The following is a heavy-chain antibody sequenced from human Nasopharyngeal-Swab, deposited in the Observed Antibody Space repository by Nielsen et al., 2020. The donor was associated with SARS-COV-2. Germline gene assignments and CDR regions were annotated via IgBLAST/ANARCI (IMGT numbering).Heavy chain of an antibody. CDR3: ANSGGSSWYFGPYIDY. CDR1: GFTFSRYW. D-gene: IGHD6-13*01. CDR2: ISSSSSTI. J-gene: IGHJ4*02. Sequence: GESLKISCAASGFTFSRYWMHWVRQAPGKGLEWVSYISSSSSTIYYADSVKGRFTISRDNAKNSLYLQMNSLRAEDTAVYYCANSGGSSWYFGPYIDYWGQGTLVTVSS. V-gene: IGHV3-48*01.